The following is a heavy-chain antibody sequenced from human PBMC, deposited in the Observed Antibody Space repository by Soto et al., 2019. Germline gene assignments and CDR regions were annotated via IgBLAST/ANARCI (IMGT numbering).Heavy chain of an antibody. CDR1: GGFISSSSYY. V-gene: IGHV4-39*01. Sequence: QLQLQESGPGLVKPSETLSLTCTVSGGFISSSSYYWGWIRQPPGKGLEWIGSIYYSGSTYYNPSLKSRVTISVDTSKNQFSLKLSSVTAADTAVYYCAIGVEYSYVFDYWGQGTLVTVSS. CDR2: IYYSGST. CDR3: AIGVEYSYVFDY. D-gene: IGHD5-18*01. J-gene: IGHJ4*02.